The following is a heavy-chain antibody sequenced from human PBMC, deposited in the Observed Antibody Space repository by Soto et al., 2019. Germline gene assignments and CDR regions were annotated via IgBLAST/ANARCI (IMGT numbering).Heavy chain of an antibody. V-gene: IGHV1-18*01. D-gene: IGHD6-19*01. J-gene: IGHJ5*02. CDR2: ISAYNGNT. CDR3: ARESDSRGWYGPYAGTCFDP. Sequence: ASVKVSCKASGYTFTSYGISWVRQAPGQGLEWMGWISAYNGNTNYAQKLQGRVTMTTDTSTSTAYMELRSLRSDDTAVYYCARESDSRGWYGPYAGTCFDPWGQGTLVTVSS. CDR1: GYTFTSYG.